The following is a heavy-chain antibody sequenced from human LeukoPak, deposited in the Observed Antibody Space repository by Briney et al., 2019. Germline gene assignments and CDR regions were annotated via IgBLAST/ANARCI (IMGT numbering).Heavy chain of an antibody. CDR2: FDPEDGET. Sequence: ASVKVSCKVSGYTPTELSMHWVRQAPGKGLEWMGGFDPEDGETIYAQKFQGRVTMTEDTSTDTAYMELSSLRSEDTAVYYCATGYSSKDWFDPWGQGTLVTVSS. CDR1: GYTPTELS. CDR3: ATGYSSKDWFDP. D-gene: IGHD6-19*01. J-gene: IGHJ5*02. V-gene: IGHV1-24*01.